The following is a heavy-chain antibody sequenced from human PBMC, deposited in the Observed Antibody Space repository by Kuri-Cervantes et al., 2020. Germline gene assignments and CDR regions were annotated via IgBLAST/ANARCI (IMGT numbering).Heavy chain of an antibody. CDR1: GGSINSSNW. V-gene: IGHV4-4*02. Sequence: SETLSLTCAVSGGSINSSNWWTWVRQPPGKGLEWIGEIDHSGSPNYNPSLKSRVTKSVDKSKNQCSLKLSSVTAADTAVYYCAKDSGIYDSSGYQGGYFDYWGQGTLVTVSS. CDR3: AKDSGIYDSSGYQGGYFDY. J-gene: IGHJ4*02. D-gene: IGHD3-22*01. CDR2: IDHSGSP.